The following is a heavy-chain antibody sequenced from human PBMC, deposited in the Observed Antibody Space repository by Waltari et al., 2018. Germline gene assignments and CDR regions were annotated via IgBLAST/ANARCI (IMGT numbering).Heavy chain of an antibody. D-gene: IGHD6-6*01. CDR1: GFTFSSYG. CDR2: IWYDGSNK. CDR3: ARLKSIAARYDAFDI. J-gene: IGHJ3*02. V-gene: IGHV3-33*01. Sequence: QVQLVESGGGVVQPGWSLRLSCAASGFTFSSYGMHWVRQAPGKGLEWVAVIWYDGSNKYYADSVKGRFTISRDNSKNTLYLQMNSLRAEDTAVYYCARLKSIAARYDAFDIWGQGTMVTVSS.